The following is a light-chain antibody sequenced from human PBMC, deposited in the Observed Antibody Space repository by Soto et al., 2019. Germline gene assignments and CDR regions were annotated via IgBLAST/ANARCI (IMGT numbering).Light chain of an antibody. J-gene: IGKJ3*01. Sequence: DIQMTQSPSTLSASVGDRVTITCRASQTSNTWSACYQQKPGKAPKLLIYRASNLVSGVPSRFSGSGSGTEFTLTISSLQPDDFSIYYCQQYETYSGTFGPGTKVDI. CDR3: QQYETYSGT. V-gene: IGKV1-5*03. CDR2: RAS. CDR1: QTSNTW.